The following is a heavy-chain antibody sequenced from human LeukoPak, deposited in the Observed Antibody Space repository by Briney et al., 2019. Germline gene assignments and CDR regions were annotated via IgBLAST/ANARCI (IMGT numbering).Heavy chain of an antibody. V-gene: IGHV3-23*01. CDR2: ISGSGGST. CDR1: GFTFSSYA. J-gene: IGHJ4*02. CDR3: AKKRGVVTSGPYYFDY. Sequence: PGGSLRLSCAASGFTFSSYAMSWVRQAPGKGLEWVSAISGSGGSTYYADSVKGRFTISRDNSKNTLYLQMNNLRAEDTAVYYCAKKRGVVTSGPYYFDYWGQGTLVTVSS. D-gene: IGHD2-21*02.